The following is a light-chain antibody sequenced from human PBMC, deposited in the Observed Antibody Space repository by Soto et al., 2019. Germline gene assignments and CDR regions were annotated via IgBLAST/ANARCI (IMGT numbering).Light chain of an antibody. CDR2: DDS. V-gene: IGLV3-21*02. J-gene: IGLJ1*01. Sequence: SSELTQPPSVSVAPGQTARITCGGNNIGSKSVHWYQQKPGQAPVLVVYDDSDRPPGIPERFSGSNSGNTATLTISRVEAGDEADYYCQVWDSSSDQFYVFGTGTKVTVL. CDR3: QVWDSSSDQFYV. CDR1: NIGSKS.